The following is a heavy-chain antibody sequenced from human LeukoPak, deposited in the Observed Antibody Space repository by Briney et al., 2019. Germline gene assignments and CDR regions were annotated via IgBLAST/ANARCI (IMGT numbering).Heavy chain of an antibody. CDR2: IYYSGST. J-gene: IGHJ2*01. Sequence: PSETLSLTCTVSGGSISSGDYYWSWIRQPPGKGLEWIGYIYYSGSTYYNPSLKSRVTISVDTSKNQFSLKLSSVTAADTAVYYCARDPQGYCTNGVCWYFDLWGRGTLVTVSS. CDR1: GGSISSGDYY. CDR3: ARDPQGYCTNGVCWYFDL. V-gene: IGHV4-30-4*01. D-gene: IGHD2-8*01.